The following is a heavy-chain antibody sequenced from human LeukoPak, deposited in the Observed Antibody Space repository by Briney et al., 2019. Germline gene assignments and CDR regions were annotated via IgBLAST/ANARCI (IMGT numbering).Heavy chain of an antibody. V-gene: IGHV1-69*04. CDR3: ARRTGHVDDAFDI. D-gene: IGHD3/OR15-3a*01. CDR2: IIPVLDTA. Sequence: SVKVSCKSSGDNFINYAINWVRQAPGQGLEWMGRIIPVLDTANFAPNVKRVTITADKSTSTTYLELYGLRYEDTAVYYCARRTGHVDDAFDIWGQGTLVTVSS. CDR1: GDNFINYA. J-gene: IGHJ3*02.